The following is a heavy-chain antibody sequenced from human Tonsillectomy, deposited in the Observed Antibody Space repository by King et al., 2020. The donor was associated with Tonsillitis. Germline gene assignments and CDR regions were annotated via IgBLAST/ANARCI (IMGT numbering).Heavy chain of an antibody. CDR2: ISSSSSTI. D-gene: IGHD6-13*01. J-gene: IGHJ4*02. V-gene: IGHV3-48*01. Sequence: VQLVESGGGLVQPGGSLRLSCAASGFSFRRYSMNWVRQAPGKGLEWGSDISSSSSTIYSADSVKGRFTISRDNAKNSLYLQMNSLRAEDTAVYYCARDQQLVHDYWGQGTLVTVSS. CDR3: ARDQQLVHDY. CDR1: GFSFRRYS.